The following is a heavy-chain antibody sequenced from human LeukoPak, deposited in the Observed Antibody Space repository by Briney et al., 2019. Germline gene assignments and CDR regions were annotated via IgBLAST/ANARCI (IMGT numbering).Heavy chain of an antibody. CDR1: GYSFTSYW. D-gene: IGHD3-22*01. CDR2: IYPGDSDT. Sequence: GESLKISCKGPGYSFTSYWIVWVRQMPGKGLEWMGIIYPGDSDTRYSPSFQGQVTISADESISTAYLQWSSLKSSDTAMYYCARPSGYYDTSGYYAAFDIWGQGTMVTVSS. J-gene: IGHJ3*02. CDR3: ARPSGYYDTSGYYAAFDI. V-gene: IGHV5-51*01.